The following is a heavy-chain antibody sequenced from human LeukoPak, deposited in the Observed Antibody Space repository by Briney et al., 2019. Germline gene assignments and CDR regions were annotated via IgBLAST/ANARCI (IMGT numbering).Heavy chain of an antibody. D-gene: IGHD3-22*01. CDR2: MYYSGST. Sequence: SETLSLTCTVSGGSISSSSYYWGWIRQPPGKGLEWIGSMYYSGSTYYNPSLKSRVTISVDTSKNQFSLKLSSVTAADTAVYYCARYSSGYLRDGYYFDYWGQGTLVTVSS. J-gene: IGHJ4*02. CDR3: ARYSSGYLRDGYYFDY. V-gene: IGHV4-39*07. CDR1: GGSISSSSYY.